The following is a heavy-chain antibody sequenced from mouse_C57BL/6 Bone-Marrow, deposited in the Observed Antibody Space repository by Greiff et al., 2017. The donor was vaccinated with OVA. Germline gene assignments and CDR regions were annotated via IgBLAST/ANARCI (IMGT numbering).Heavy chain of an antibody. CDR1: GFNITDYY. Sequence: VQLQQSGAELVKPGASVKLSCTASGFNITDYYMHWVKQRTEQGLEWIGRIDPEDGETTYAPKFQGKATITADTSSNTAYLQISSLTSEDTAVYYCARWTTVVAHWYVDVWGTGTTVTGSS. CDR2: IDPEDGET. CDR3: ARWTTVVAHWYVDV. V-gene: IGHV14-2*01. J-gene: IGHJ1*03. D-gene: IGHD1-1*01.